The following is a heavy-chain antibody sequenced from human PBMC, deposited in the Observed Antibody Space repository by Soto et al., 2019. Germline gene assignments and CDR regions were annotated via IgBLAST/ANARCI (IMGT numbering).Heavy chain of an antibody. CDR2: IYWDDDK. CDR3: AHRPKGYSGYDFLAYYFDY. J-gene: IGHJ4*02. D-gene: IGHD5-12*01. CDR1: GFSLSTSGVG. V-gene: IGHV2-5*02. Sequence: SGPTLVNPTQTLTLTCTFSGFSLSTSGVGVGWIRQPPGKALEWLALIYWDDDKRYSPSLKSRLTITKDTSKNQVVLTMTNMDPVDTATYYCAHRPKGYSGYDFLAYYFDYWGQGTLVTVSS.